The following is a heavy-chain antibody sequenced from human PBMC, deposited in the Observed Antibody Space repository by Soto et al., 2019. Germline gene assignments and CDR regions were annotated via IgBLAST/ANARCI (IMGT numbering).Heavy chain of an antibody. CDR1: GFSLSTSGVG. D-gene: IGHD3-9*01. CDR2: IYWDDDK. J-gene: IGHJ4*02. V-gene: IGHV2-5*02. Sequence: QITLKESGPTLVKPTQTLTLTCTFSGFSLSTSGVGVGWIRQPPGKALEWLALIYWDDDKRYSPSLKGRLTITKDTSKNQVVLIMTNMDPVDTATYYCAYTGRGYYDILSGYYRRRTTSWGQGTLVTVSS. CDR3: AYTGRGYYDILSGYYRRRTTS.